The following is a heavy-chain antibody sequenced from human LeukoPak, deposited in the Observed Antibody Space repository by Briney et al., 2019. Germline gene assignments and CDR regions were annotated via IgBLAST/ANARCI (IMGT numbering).Heavy chain of an antibody. CDR1: GYTFTSYG. CDR2: ISAYNGNT. CDR3: ARSYYDILTGYNHGDY. V-gene: IGHV1-18*01. Sequence: ASVKVSCKASGYTFTSYGISWVRQAPGQGLEWMGWISAYNGNTNYALKLQGRVTMTTDTSTSTAYMELRSLRSDDTAVYYCARSYYDILTGYNHGDYWGQGTLVTVSS. J-gene: IGHJ4*02. D-gene: IGHD3-9*01.